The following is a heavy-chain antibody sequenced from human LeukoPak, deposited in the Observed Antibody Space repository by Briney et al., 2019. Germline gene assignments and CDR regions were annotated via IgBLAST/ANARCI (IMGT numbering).Heavy chain of an antibody. CDR1: GGSISSSSYY. Sequence: PSETLSLTCTVSGGSISSSSYYWGWIRQPPGKGLEWIGSIYYSGSTYYNPSLKSRVTISVDTSKNQFSLKLSSVTAADTAVYYCARPGYYDSSGYYPRDYYYYYYMDVWGKGTTVTVSS. CDR2: IYYSGST. V-gene: IGHV4-39*01. D-gene: IGHD3-22*01. CDR3: ARPGYYDSSGYYPRDYYYYYYMDV. J-gene: IGHJ6*03.